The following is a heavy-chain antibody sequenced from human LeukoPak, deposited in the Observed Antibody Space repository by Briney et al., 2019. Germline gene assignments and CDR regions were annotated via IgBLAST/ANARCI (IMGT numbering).Heavy chain of an antibody. CDR1: GDSVSSSSAA. CDR2: TYYRSKWYN. D-gene: IGHD1-1*01. CDR3: AREGSEGYLFDY. Sequence: SQTLSLTCAISGDSVSSSSAAWSWIRQSPSRGLEWLGRTYYRSKWYNDFAVSVKSRITINPDTSKNQFSLQLNSMTPEDTAVYYCAREGSEGYLFDYWGQGTLVTVSS. V-gene: IGHV6-1*01. J-gene: IGHJ4*02.